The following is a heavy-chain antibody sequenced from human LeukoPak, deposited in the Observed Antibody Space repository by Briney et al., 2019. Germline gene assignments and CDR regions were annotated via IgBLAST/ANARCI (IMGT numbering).Heavy chain of an antibody. CDR3: ARYCSGGSCIYGGYNWFDP. J-gene: IGHJ5*02. D-gene: IGHD2-15*01. Sequence: GESLKISCKGSGYSFTNYWIGWVRQMPGKGLEWMGIIYPGDSDTRYSPSFQGQVTISADKSISTAYLQWSSLKASDTAMYYCARYCSGGSCIYGGYNWFDPWGQGTLVTVSS. CDR1: GYSFTNYW. V-gene: IGHV5-51*01. CDR2: IYPGDSDT.